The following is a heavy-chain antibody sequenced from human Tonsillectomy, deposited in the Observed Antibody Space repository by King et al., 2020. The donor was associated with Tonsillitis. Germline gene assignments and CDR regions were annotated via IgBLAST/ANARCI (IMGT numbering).Heavy chain of an antibody. Sequence: VQLQESGPGLVKPSQTLSLTCAVSGGSISSGGYSWSWIRQPPGKGLEWIGYIYYSGSTYYNPSLKSRVTISVDTAKNQFSLKLSSVTAADTAVCYCARERGGYCSGGSCYWFDPWGQGTLRTVSS. CDR3: ARERGGYCSGGSCYWFDP. J-gene: IGHJ5*02. CDR2: IYYSGST. CDR1: GGSISSGGYS. V-gene: IGHV4-30-4*07. D-gene: IGHD2-15*01.